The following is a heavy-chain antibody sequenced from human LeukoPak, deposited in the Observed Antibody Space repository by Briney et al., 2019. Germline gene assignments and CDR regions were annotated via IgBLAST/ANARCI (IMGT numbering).Heavy chain of an antibody. CDR3: ARGRDGYNYESPFDY. CDR1: GFTFSTYT. V-gene: IGHV4-39*07. CDR2: IYYSGST. D-gene: IGHD5-24*01. J-gene: IGHJ4*02. Sequence: GSLRLSCAASGFTFSTYTMNWVRQAPGKGLEWIGSIYYSGSTYYNPSLKSRVTISVDTSKNQFSLKLSSVTAADTAVYYCARGRDGYNYESPFDYWGQGTLVTVSS.